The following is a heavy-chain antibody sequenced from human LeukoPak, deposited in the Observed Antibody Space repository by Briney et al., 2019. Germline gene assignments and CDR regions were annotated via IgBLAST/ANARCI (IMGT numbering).Heavy chain of an antibody. CDR3: AKDAQGLVRGGIYFDF. CDR1: GFTFSSYA. V-gene: IGHV3-23*01. CDR2: MSGSGSST. D-gene: IGHD6-19*01. J-gene: IGHJ4*02. Sequence: GGSLRLSSAASGFTFSSYAMSWVRQAPGKGPEWVSSMSGSGSSTDYADSVKGRFTISRDNSKNTLYLQMNSLRAEDTALYYCAKDAQGLVRGGIYFDFWGQGSLVTVSS.